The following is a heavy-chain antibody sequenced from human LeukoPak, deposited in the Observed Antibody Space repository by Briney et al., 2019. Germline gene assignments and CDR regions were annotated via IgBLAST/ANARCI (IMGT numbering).Heavy chain of an antibody. J-gene: IGHJ4*02. CDR3: ARDSITADNSLDY. D-gene: IGHD7-27*01. V-gene: IGHV3-33*05. CDR1: GFTFSTYG. CDR2: IVGDGSKA. Sequence: GGSLRLSCAASGFTFSTYGMQWVRQAPGKGLEWVAVIVGDGSKARYADSVRGRFTVSRDNSKNTLYLQMNSLRAEDTAVYYCARDSITADNSLDYWGRGTLVTVS.